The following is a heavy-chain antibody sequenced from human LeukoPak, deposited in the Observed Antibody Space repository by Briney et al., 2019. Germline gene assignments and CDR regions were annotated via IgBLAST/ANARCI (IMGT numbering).Heavy chain of an antibody. Sequence: ASVKVSCKASGYTFTSYGIRWVRQAPGQGLEWMGWISTYNGNTNYAQKFQDRVTMTTDTSTSTACMELRSLRSDDTAVYYCAREEYDILTGYYGSVYWGQGTLVTVSS. D-gene: IGHD3-9*01. CDR2: ISTYNGNT. CDR3: AREEYDILTGYYGSVY. V-gene: IGHV1-18*04. CDR1: GYTFTSYG. J-gene: IGHJ4*02.